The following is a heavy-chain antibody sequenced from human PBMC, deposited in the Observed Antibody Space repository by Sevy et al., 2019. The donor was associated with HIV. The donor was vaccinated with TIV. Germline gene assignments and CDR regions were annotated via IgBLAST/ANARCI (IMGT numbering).Heavy chain of an antibody. CDR3: ARDGWVTMVRGVRVPNYFDY. CDR1: GFTFSSYW. Sequence: GGSLRLSCAASGFTFSSYWMSWVRQAPGKGLEWVANIKQDGSEKYYVDSVKGRFTISRDNAKNSLYLQMNSLRAEDTAVYYCARDGWVTMVRGVRVPNYFDYWGQGTLVTVSS. D-gene: IGHD3-10*01. V-gene: IGHV3-7*01. J-gene: IGHJ4*02. CDR2: IKQDGSEK.